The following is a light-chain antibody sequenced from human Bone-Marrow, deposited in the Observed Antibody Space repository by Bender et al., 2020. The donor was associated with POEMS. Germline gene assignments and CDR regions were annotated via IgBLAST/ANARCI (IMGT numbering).Light chain of an antibody. V-gene: IGLV2-23*01. J-gene: IGLJ1*01. CDR2: EDK. CDR1: SSDVGRYNL. Sequence: QSALTQPASVSGSPGQSVTISCTGTSSDVGRYNLVSWYQQHPGKVPRVLIYEDKRRPSGVSPRFSASRSGNVAFLTISGLEAEDEADYYCCSFARGPCVFGTGTTV. CDR3: CSFARGPCV.